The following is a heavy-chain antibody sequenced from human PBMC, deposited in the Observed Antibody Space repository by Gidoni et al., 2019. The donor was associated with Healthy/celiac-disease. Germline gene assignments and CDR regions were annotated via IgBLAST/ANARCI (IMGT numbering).Heavy chain of an antibody. CDR1: GITFSSYE. CDR3: ARQNPVRGVILR. J-gene: IGHJ4*02. Sequence: EVQRVESGGGLVQPGGSLRLSCAASGITFSSYEMNWLRQAPGKGLEWVSYISSSGCTIYYADSLEGRFTLSRDKGKNLLYLEMNRLRGEDMAVYYWARQNPVRGVILRWGQGTLVTVSS. V-gene: IGHV3-48*03. CDR2: ISSSGCTI. D-gene: IGHD3-10*01.